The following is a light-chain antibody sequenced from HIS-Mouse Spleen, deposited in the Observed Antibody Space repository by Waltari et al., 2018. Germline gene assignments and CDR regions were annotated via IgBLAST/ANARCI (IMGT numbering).Light chain of an antibody. CDR2: DVS. J-gene: IGLJ3*02. Sequence: SALTQPASVSGSPGPSITIPCTGTSSYVGGYNYVSWYQQHPGKAPKLMIYDVSNRPSGVSNRFSGSKSGNTASLTISGLQAEDEADYYCCSYAGSYTWVFGGGTKLTVL. V-gene: IGLV2-14*03. CDR1: SSYVGGYNY. CDR3: CSYAGSYTWV.